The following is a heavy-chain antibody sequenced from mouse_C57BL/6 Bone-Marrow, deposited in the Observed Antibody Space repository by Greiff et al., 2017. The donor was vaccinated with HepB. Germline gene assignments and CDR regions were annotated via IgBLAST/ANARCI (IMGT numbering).Heavy chain of an antibody. Sequence: EVQLQQSGPELVKPGASVKISCKASGYTFTDYYMNWVKQSHGKSLEWIGDINPNNGGTSYNQKFKGKATLTVDKSSSTAYMELRSLTSEDSAVYYCARGVYYYGSSSYFDYWGQGTTLTVSS. CDR3: ARGVYYYGSSSYFDY. CDR1: GYTFTDYY. V-gene: IGHV1-26*01. D-gene: IGHD1-1*01. CDR2: INPNNGGT. J-gene: IGHJ2*01.